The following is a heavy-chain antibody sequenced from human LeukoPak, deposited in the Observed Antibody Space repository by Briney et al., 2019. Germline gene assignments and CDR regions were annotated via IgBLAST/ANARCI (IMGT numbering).Heavy chain of an antibody. CDR2: IYYSGST. Sequence: SQTLSLTCTVSGGSISSGDYYWSWIRQPPGKGLEWIGYIYYSGSTNYNPSLKSRVTISVDTSKNQFSLKLSSVTAADTAVYYCARERLVSAPFDYWGQGTLVTVSS. CDR3: ARERLVSAPFDY. CDR1: GGSISSGDYY. D-gene: IGHD3-22*01. V-gene: IGHV4-61*08. J-gene: IGHJ4*02.